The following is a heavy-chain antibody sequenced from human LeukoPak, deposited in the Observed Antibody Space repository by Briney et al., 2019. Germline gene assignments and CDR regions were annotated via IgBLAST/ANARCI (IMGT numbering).Heavy chain of an antibody. CDR2: NPNIAAT. J-gene: IGHJ3*02. D-gene: IGHD3-3*01. V-gene: IGHV1-2*02. CDR3: ARGTIFGVVTYAFDI. Sequence: NPNIAATNYAQKFQGRVTMTRDRAIRTAYMELSRLRSDDTAVYYCARGTIFGVVTYAFDIWGQGTMVTVSS.